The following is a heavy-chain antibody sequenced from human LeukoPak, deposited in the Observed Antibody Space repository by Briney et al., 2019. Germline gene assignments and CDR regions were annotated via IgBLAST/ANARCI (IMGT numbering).Heavy chain of an antibody. CDR2: INPSGGST. CDR1: GYTFTSYY. Sequence: ASVKVSCKASGYTFTSYYMHWVRQAPGQGLEWMGIINPSGGSTSYAQKFQGRVTMTRDTSTSTVYMELSSLISEDTAVYYCARDQAYYDSSGYYYYYYYMDVWGKGTTVTVSS. CDR3: ARDQAYYDSSGYYYYYYYMDV. V-gene: IGHV1-46*03. D-gene: IGHD3-22*01. J-gene: IGHJ6*03.